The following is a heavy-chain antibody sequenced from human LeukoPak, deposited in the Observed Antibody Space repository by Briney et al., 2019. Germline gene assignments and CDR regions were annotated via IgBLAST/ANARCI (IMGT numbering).Heavy chain of an antibody. CDR2: INHSGST. V-gene: IGHV4-34*01. Sequence: SETLSLTCAVYGGSFSGYYWSWIRQPPGKGLEWIGEINHSGSTNYNPSPKSRVTISVDTSKNQFSLKLSSVTAADTAVYYCARGRSEDIVVVPAALAGPKKNFDIWGQGTMVTVSS. D-gene: IGHD2-2*01. CDR3: ARGRSEDIVVVPAALAGPKKNFDI. CDR1: GGSFSGYY. J-gene: IGHJ3*02.